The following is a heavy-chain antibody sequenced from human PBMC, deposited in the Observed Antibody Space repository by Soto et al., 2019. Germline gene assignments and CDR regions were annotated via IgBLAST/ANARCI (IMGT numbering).Heavy chain of an antibody. V-gene: IGHV3-30*03. J-gene: IGHJ4*02. CDR2: ISYDGSNK. D-gene: IGHD4-17*01. Sequence: RPLRLSCPASVFTFISYGMHWVRQGPGKGLEWVAVISYDGSNKYYADSVKGRFTISRDNSKNTLYLQMNSLRAEDTAVYYCARNDYGGKSGGYDCWGQGTLVTVSS. CDR3: ARNDYGGKSGGYDC. CDR1: VFTFISYG.